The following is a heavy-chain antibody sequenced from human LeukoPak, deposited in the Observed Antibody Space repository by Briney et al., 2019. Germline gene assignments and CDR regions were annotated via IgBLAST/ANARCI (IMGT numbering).Heavy chain of an antibody. Sequence: PGGSLRLSCVASEFTFSSYSMNWVRQAPGKGLEWVSYISGSSTTIHYADSMKGRFTISRDNAQNSLYLQMNSLRAEDTAMYYCARDYCRTTTCRLDYWGQGTLVTVSS. CDR3: ARDYCRTTTCRLDY. CDR2: ISGSSTTI. CDR1: EFTFSSYS. V-gene: IGHV3-48*01. D-gene: IGHD2-2*01. J-gene: IGHJ4*02.